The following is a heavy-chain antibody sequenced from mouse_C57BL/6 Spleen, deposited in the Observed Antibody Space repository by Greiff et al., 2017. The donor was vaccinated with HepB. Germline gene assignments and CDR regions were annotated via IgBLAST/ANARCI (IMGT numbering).Heavy chain of an antibody. J-gene: IGHJ3*01. V-gene: IGHV3-6*01. Sequence: DVKLQESGPGLVKPSQSLSLTCSVTGYSITSGYYWNWIRQFPGNKLEWMGYISYDGSNNYNPSLKNRISITRDTSKNQFFLKLNSVTTEDTATYYCAREDDGPLSWFAYWGQGTLVTVSA. CDR2: ISYDGSN. D-gene: IGHD2-3*01. CDR3: AREDDGPLSWFAY. CDR1: GYSITSGYY.